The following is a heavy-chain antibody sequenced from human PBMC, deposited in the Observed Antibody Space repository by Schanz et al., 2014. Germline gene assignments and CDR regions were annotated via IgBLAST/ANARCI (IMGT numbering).Heavy chain of an antibody. CDR2: ISDSGDTA. V-gene: IGHV3-23*04. CDR3: ARGGPAYYFDD. Sequence: EVQLVESGGGLVQPGGSLRLSCVASGFTFSNYAMSWVRQAPGKGLEWVSLISDSGDTAYYADSVKGRFTISRDNSKNTVYIQINSLRAEDTAVYYCARGGPAYYFDDWGQGTLVTVSS. J-gene: IGHJ4*02. CDR1: GFTFSNYA.